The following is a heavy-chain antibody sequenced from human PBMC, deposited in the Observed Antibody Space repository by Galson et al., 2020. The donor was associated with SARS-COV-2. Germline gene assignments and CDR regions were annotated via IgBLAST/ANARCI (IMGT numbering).Heavy chain of an antibody. J-gene: IGHJ4*02. CDR1: GFTFSRYA. D-gene: IGHD4-17*01. CDR2: ISGGGGST. Sequence: GESLKISCAASGFTFSRYAMAWVRQAPGKGLEWVSGISGGGGSTYYADSVKGRFTISRDISQNTVYLQMSGLRAEDTAVYYCAKDRGNDYGDQLDFWGQGTQVTVSS. V-gene: IGHV3-23*01. CDR3: AKDRGNDYGDQLDF.